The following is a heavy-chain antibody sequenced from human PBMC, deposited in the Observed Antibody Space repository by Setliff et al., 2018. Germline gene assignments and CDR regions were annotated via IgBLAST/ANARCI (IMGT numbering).Heavy chain of an antibody. J-gene: IGHJ6*03. CDR2: IKRRSDGATM. V-gene: IGHV3-15*07. CDR3: ARVFCRRSCLVESYMDV. CDR1: GFSFSDAW. D-gene: IGHD3-16*01. Sequence: GGSLRLSCTASGFSFSDAWMNWVRLVPGKGLEWVGRIKRRSDGATMDYAAPMKGRFTISREDSEDTLYLQMNSLKTEDTAVYFCARVFCRRSCLVESYMDVWGTGTTVTSP.